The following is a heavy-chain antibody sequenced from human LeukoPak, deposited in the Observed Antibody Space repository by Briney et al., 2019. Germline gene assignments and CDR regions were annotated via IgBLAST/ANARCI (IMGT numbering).Heavy chain of an antibody. Sequence: ASVTVSCKASGYTFTSYDINWVRQATGQGLEWMGWMNPNSGNTGYAQKFQGRVTMTRNTSISTAYMELSSLRSEDTAVYYCARGLGCSGGSCYDPEYFQHWGQGTLVTVSS. V-gene: IGHV1-8*01. D-gene: IGHD2-15*01. CDR2: MNPNSGNT. J-gene: IGHJ1*01. CDR1: GYTFTSYD. CDR3: ARGLGCSGGSCYDPEYFQH.